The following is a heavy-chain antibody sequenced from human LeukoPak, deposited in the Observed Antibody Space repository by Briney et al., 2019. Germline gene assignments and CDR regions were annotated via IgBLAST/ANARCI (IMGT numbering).Heavy chain of an antibody. V-gene: IGHV3-21*01. D-gene: IGHD6-19*01. CDR2: ISSSNSYK. CDR1: GFTFSSYS. Sequence: GGSLRLSCAASGFTFSSYSMNWVRQAPGKGLEWVSSISSSNSYKYYADSLKGRFTISRDNAKNSLYLQMNSLRAEDTAVYYCARDFYSSGWGVYYFDYWGQGTLVTVSS. J-gene: IGHJ4*02. CDR3: ARDFYSSGWGVYYFDY.